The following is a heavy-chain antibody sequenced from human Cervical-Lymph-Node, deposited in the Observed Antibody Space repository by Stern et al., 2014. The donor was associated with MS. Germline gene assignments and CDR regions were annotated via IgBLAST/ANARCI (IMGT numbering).Heavy chain of an antibody. Sequence: EVQLEESGGGLVQPGGSLRLSCVASGFSFSSYTINWVRQAPGRGLEWVSYISSSSSIISYADSVKGRFTISRDNAKNLLFLQMNSLRDEDTAVYFCATVWMWGQGSLVTVSS. D-gene: IGHD1-1*01. J-gene: IGHJ4*02. V-gene: IGHV3-48*02. CDR2: ISSSSSII. CDR3: ATVWM. CDR1: GFSFSSYT.